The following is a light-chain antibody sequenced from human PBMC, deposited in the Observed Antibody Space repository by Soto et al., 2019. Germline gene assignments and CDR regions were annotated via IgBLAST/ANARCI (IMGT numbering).Light chain of an antibody. CDR3: PQHINRLA. CDR2: DAS. J-gene: IGKJ4*01. V-gene: IGKV3-11*01. CDR1: QSVSNY. Sequence: ELVLTQSPATLSLSPGERATLSCRASQSVSNYLAWDQQKPGQAPRLLIYDASNRATGIPARFSGSGSGTDFTLTISTLDPGEFAVYYCPQHINRLAFGGGTKVEIK.